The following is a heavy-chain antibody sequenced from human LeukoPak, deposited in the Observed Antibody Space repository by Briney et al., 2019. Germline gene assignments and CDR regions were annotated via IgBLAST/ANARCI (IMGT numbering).Heavy chain of an antibody. CDR2: ISAYNGNT. CDR1: GYTFTSYG. Sequence: ASVTLSCKASGYTFTSYGISWVRQAPGQGLEWMGWISAYNGNTNYAQKLQGRVTMTTDTSTSTAYMELRSLRSDDTAVYYCARFKSTYYYDSSGYLDAFDIWGEGTIVTVSS. D-gene: IGHD3-22*01. J-gene: IGHJ3*02. V-gene: IGHV1-18*01. CDR3: ARFKSTYYYDSSGYLDAFDI.